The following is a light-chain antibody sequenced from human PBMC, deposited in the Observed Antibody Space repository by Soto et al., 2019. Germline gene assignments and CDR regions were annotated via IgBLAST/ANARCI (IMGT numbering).Light chain of an antibody. CDR3: QQYNSYLYT. Sequence: DIQMTQSPSTLSASVGDRVTITCRASQSISSWLAWYQQKPGKAPKLLIYDASSLESGVTSRFSGSASGTEFTLTISSLPPDDFATYYCQQYNSYLYTFGQGTKLEIK. V-gene: IGKV1-5*01. CDR2: DAS. J-gene: IGKJ2*01. CDR1: QSISSW.